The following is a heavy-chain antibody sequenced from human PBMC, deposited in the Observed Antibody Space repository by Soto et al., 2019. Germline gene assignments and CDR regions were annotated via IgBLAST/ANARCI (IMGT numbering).Heavy chain of an antibody. CDR3: ARAPRGYCSSTSCRQAYGMDV. V-gene: IGHV4-31*03. J-gene: IGHJ6*02. CDR1: GGSISSGGYY. CDR2: IYYSGST. Sequence: PSETLSLTCTVSGGSISSGGYYWSWIRQHPGKGLEWIGYIYYSGSTYYNPSLKSRVTISVDTSKNQFSLKLSSVTAADTAVYYCARAPRGYCSSTSCRQAYGMDVWGQGTTVTVSS. D-gene: IGHD2-2*01.